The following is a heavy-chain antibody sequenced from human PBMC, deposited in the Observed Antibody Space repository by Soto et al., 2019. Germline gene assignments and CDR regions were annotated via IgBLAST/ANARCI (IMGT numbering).Heavy chain of an antibody. J-gene: IGHJ4*02. D-gene: IGHD3-16*02. CDR3: AREVSLSIDY. CDR2: INHRGRT. V-gene: IGHV4-34*01. CDR1: GGSFSGYY. Sequence: PSETLSLTCAVYGGSFSGYYGSWIRQPPGKGLEWIGEINHRGRTNYNPSLKSRVTFSVDTSKNQLSLRLSSVTAADTAVYYCAREVSLSIDYWGQGTLVTVSS.